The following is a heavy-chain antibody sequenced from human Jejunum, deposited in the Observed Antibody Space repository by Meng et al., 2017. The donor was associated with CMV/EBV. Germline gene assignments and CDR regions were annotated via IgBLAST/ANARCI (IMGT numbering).Heavy chain of an antibody. CDR2: ITGKTGGT. Sequence: FPDYYFHWVRQAPGQGLEWMGWITGKTGGTKFAQKFQGRVTMTRDTSISTVYMELSSLTSDDTAVYYCARGTYYYGSGRNYGPPDDWGQGTLVTVSS. CDR3: ARGTYYYGSGRNYGPPDD. CDR1: FPDYY. V-gene: IGHV1-2*02. D-gene: IGHD3-10*01. J-gene: IGHJ4*02.